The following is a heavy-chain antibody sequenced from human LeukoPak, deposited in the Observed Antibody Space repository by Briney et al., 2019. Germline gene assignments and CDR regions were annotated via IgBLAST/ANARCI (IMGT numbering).Heavy chain of an antibody. D-gene: IGHD5-18*01. CDR1: GYTFTSYY. Sequence: ASVKVSCKASGYTFTSYYMHWVRQAPGQGLEWMGIINPSGGSTSYAQKFQGRVTMTRDTSTSTVYMELSSLRSEDTAVYYCARDPKSDTAMVTCLDYWGQGTLVTVSS. V-gene: IGHV1-46*01. CDR3: ARDPKSDTAMVTCLDY. J-gene: IGHJ4*02. CDR2: INPSGGST.